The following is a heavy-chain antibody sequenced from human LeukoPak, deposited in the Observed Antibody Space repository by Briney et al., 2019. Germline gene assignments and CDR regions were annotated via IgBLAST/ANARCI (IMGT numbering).Heavy chain of an antibody. Sequence: SETLSHSRTVTGGSLSGHYCSWIRQPPGKRLEWIGYVSYTGRTKYNHSVQSRVTISIYTSKGQFPLKLTSVTSADTAVYSCARLLDNDISGAPDTFDLWGQGTPVIVSS. V-gene: IGHV4-59*11. J-gene: IGHJ3*01. CDR3: ARLLDNDISGAPDTFDL. D-gene: IGHD3-22*01. CDR1: GGSLSGHY. CDR2: VSYTGRT.